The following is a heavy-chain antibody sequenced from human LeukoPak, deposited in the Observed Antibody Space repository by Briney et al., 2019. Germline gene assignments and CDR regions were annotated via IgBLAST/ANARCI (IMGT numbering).Heavy chain of an antibody. J-gene: IGHJ3*02. Sequence: GGSLRLTCAASGFTFSSYAMSWVRQAPGKGLEWVSAISGSGGSTYYADSAKGRFTISRDNSKNTLYLQMNSLRAEDTAVYYCAKVSYPVIAANWYDAFDIWGQGTMVTVSS. CDR3: AKVSYPVIAANWYDAFDI. V-gene: IGHV3-23*01. D-gene: IGHD6-13*01. CDR1: GFTFSSYA. CDR2: ISGSGGST.